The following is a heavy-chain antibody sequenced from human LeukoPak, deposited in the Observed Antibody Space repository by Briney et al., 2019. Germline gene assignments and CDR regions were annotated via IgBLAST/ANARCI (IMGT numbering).Heavy chain of an antibody. CDR2: ISYDGSNK. D-gene: IGHD5-18*01. Sequence: GGSLRLSCAASGFTFSSYGMHWVRQAPGKGLEWVAVISYDGSNKYYADSVKGRFTISRDNSKNTLFLQMNSLRAEDTAVYYCARDPWGYRAGVLDFWGLGTLVTVSS. J-gene: IGHJ4*02. CDR3: ARDPWGYRAGVLDF. V-gene: IGHV3-30*03. CDR1: GFTFSSYG.